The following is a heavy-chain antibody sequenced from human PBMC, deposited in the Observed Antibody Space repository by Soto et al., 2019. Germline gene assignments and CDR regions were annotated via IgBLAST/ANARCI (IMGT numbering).Heavy chain of an antibody. V-gene: IGHV4-59*01. CDR3: ASRAGPWWRVTTPFYDY. Sequence: SETLSLTCTVSGGSISSYYWSWIRQPPGKGLEWIGYIYYSGSTNYNPSLKSRVTISVDTSKNQFSLKLSSVTAADTAVYYCASRAGPWWRVTTPFYDYWGQGTLVTSPQ. D-gene: IGHD4-4*01. CDR2: IYYSGST. CDR1: GGSISSYY. J-gene: IGHJ4*02.